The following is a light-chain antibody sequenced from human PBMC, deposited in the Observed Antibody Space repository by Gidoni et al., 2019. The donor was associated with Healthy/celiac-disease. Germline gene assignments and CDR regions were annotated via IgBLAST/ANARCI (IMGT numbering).Light chain of an antibody. CDR3: AAWDDSLSGWV. Sequence: SVPTSPPSASGTPGQRVTISCSGSSSNIGSNYVYWYQQLPGTAPKLLIYRNNQRPSGVPDRFSGSKSGTSASLAISGLRSEDEADYYCAAWDDSLSGWVFGGGTKLTVL. V-gene: IGLV1-47*01. CDR2: RNN. J-gene: IGLJ3*02. CDR1: SSNIGSNY.